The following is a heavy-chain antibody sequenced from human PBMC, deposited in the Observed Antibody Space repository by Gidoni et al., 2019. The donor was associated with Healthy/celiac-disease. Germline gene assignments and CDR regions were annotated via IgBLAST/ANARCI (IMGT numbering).Heavy chain of an antibody. CDR1: GFTFSSYS. CDR3: ARDHSRGGNSGNWFDP. Sequence: EVQLVESGGGLVKPGGSLRLSCAASGFTFSSYSMNWVRQAPGKGLEWVSSISSSSSYIYYADSVKGRFTISRDNAKNSLYLQMNSLRAEDTAVYYCARDHSRGGNSGNWFDPWGQGTLVTVSS. V-gene: IGHV3-21*01. CDR2: ISSSSSYI. D-gene: IGHD2-21*02. J-gene: IGHJ5*02.